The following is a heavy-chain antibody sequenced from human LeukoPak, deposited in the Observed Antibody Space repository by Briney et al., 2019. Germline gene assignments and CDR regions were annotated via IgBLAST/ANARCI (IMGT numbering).Heavy chain of an antibody. CDR3: ARGGRYCSGGSCYSGHFQH. J-gene: IGHJ1*01. CDR1: GGSISSSSYY. Sequence: SETLSLTCTVSGGSISSSSYYWGWIRQPPGKGLEWIGSIYYSGSTYYNPSLKSRVTISVDTSKNQFSLKLSSVTAADTAVYYCARGGRYCSGGSCYSGHFQHWGQGTLVTVSS. V-gene: IGHV4-39*01. D-gene: IGHD2-15*01. CDR2: IYYSGST.